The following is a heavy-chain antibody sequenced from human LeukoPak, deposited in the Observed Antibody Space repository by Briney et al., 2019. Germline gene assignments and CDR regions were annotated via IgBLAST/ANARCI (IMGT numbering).Heavy chain of an antibody. CDR3: ARGSSRGPRDAFDI. CDR2: INAGNGNT. J-gene: IGHJ3*02. CDR1: GYTFTSYA. Sequence: ASVKVSCKASGYTFTSYAMHWVRQAPGQRLEWMGWINAGNGNTKYSQEFQGRVTMTRDMSTSTVYMELSSLISEDTAVYYCARGSSRGPRDAFDIWGQGTMVTLSS. V-gene: IGHV1-3*03. D-gene: IGHD2-15*01.